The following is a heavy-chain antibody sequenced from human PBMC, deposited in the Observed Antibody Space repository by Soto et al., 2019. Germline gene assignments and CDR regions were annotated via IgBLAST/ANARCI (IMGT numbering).Heavy chain of an antibody. CDR2: IKRDGSEK. CDR3: ASLEWESSGYADY. J-gene: IGHJ4*02. D-gene: IGHD5-12*01. Sequence: PGGSLRLSCAASGSTFGSNWMIWVRQAPGKGLEWVANIKRDGSEKYYVDSVKGRFTISRDNAKNTLYLQMNSLRADDTAVYYCASLEWESSGYADYWGQGTQVTVSS. CDR1: GSTFGSNW. V-gene: IGHV3-7*03.